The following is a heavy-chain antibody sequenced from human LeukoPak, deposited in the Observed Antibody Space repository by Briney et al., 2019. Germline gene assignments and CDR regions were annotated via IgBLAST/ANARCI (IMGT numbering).Heavy chain of an antibody. V-gene: IGHV4-59*01. CDR3: ARGVSIYYYYMDV. J-gene: IGHJ6*03. CDR2: IYYSGST. CDR1: GCSISSYY. Sequence: SETLSLTCTVSGCSISSYYWSWILQPPGKGLEWIGYIYYSGSTNYNPSLKSRVTISVDTSKNQFSLKLSSVTAADTAVYYCARGVSIYYYYMDVWGKGTTVTISS. D-gene: IGHD2-8*01.